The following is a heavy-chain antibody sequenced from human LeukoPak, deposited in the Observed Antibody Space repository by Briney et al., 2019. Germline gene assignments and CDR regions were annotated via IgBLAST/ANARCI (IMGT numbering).Heavy chain of an antibody. V-gene: IGHV1-18*01. Sequence: GASVKVSCKASGYTFTSYGISWVRQAPGQGLEWMGWISAYNGNTNYAQKLQGRVTMTTDTSTSTAYMELRSLRSDDTAVYYCARHINPGGNLAGGYYYGMDVWGQGTTVTVSS. CDR1: GYTFTSYG. CDR3: ARHINPGGNLAGGYYYGMDV. J-gene: IGHJ6*02. CDR2: ISAYNGNT. D-gene: IGHD4-23*01.